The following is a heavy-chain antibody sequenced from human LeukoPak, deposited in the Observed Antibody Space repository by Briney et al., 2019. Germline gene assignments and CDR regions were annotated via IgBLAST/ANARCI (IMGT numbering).Heavy chain of an antibody. D-gene: IGHD3-3*01. J-gene: IGHJ5*02. V-gene: IGHV4-39*07. CDR1: GGSISSSSYY. CDR3: ARGGGTHSHYDFWSGYRKYNWFDP. Sequence: PSETLSLTCTVSGGSISSSSYYWGWIRQPPGKGLEWIGSIYYSGSTYYNPSLKSRVTISVDTSKNQFSLKLSSVTAADTAVYYCARGGGTHSHYDFWSGYRKYNWFDPWGQGTLVTVSS. CDR2: IYYSGST.